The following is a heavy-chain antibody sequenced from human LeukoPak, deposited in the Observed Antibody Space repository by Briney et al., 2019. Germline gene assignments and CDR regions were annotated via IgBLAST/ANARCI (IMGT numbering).Heavy chain of an antibody. CDR3: ANYGSGSYYKKALDY. Sequence: SETLSLTCTVSGGSISSSSYYWGWIRQPPGKGLEWIGSIYYSGSTYYNPSLKSRVTISVDTSKNQFSLKLSSVTAADTAVYYCANYGSGSYYKKALDYWGQGTLVTVSS. CDR1: GGSISSSSYY. D-gene: IGHD3-10*01. CDR2: IYYSGST. J-gene: IGHJ4*02. V-gene: IGHV4-39*07.